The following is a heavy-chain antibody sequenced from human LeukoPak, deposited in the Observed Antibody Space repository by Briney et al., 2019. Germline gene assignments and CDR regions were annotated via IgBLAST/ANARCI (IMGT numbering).Heavy chain of an antibody. D-gene: IGHD3-10*01. CDR3: ARDMLWFGEGGAFDI. CDR1: GFTFSSYW. V-gene: IGHV3-7*01. CDR2: IKQDGSEK. Sequence: GGSLRLSCAASGFTFSSYWMSWVRQAPGKGLEWVANIKQDGSEKYYVDSVKGRFTISRDKAKNSMYLQMNSLRAEDTAVYYCARDMLWFGEGGAFDIWGQGTMVTVSS. J-gene: IGHJ3*02.